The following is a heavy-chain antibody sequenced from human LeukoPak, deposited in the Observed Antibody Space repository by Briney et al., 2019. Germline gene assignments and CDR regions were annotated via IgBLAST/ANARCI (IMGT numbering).Heavy chain of an antibody. CDR2: ISGSGGST. D-gene: IGHD5-24*01. J-gene: IGHJ4*02. Sequence: GGSLRLSCAASGFTFSSYAMSWVRQAPGKGLEWVSAISGSGGSTYYADSVKGRFTISRDNSKNTLYLQMNSLRAEDTAVYYCAKDPDRDGYNTPDYFDYWGQGTLVTVSS. CDR3: AKDPDRDGYNTPDYFDY. V-gene: IGHV3-23*01. CDR1: GFTFSSYA.